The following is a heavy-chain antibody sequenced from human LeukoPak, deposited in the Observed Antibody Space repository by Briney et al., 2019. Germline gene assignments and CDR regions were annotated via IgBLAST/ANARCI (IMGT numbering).Heavy chain of an antibody. J-gene: IGHJ4*02. D-gene: IGHD5-18*01. Sequence: SETLSLTCAVYGGSLSGYYWTWIRQPPGKGLEWIGEMSHSGVTNYNPSLMSRVTISLDTSKNQLSLNLTSVTAADTAVYYCARGLGGYSYAGVGYWGQGTLVTVSS. CDR2: MSHSGVT. V-gene: IGHV4-34*01. CDR1: GGSLSGYY. CDR3: ARGLGGYSYAGVGY.